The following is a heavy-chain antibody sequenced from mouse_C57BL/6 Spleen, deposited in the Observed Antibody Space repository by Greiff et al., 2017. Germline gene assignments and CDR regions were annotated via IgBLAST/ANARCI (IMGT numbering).Heavy chain of an antibody. CDR1: GYTFTSYW. CDR2: IDPSDSYT. Sequence: QVQLQQPGAELVMPGASVKLSCKASGYTFTSYWMHWVKQRPGQGLEWIGEIDPSDSYTNYHQKFTDKSTLTVDKSSSTAYVQLSSLTSEDSAVVYCAREKGTTVDYFDYWGQGTTLTVSS. CDR3: AREKGTTVDYFDY. J-gene: IGHJ2*01. V-gene: IGHV1-69*01. D-gene: IGHD1-1*01.